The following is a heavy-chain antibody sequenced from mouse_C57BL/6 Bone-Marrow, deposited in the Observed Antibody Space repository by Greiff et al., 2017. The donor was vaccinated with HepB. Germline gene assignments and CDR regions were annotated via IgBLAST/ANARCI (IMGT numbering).Heavy chain of an antibody. CDR1: GYTFTSYW. Sequence: VQLQQPGAELVKPGASVKLSCKASGYTFTSYWMHWVKQRPGQGLEWIGEIDPSDSYTNYNQKFKGKATLTVDTSSSTAYMQLSSLTSEDSAVYYCARSTTVVSYWGQGTLVTVSA. V-gene: IGHV1-69*02. J-gene: IGHJ3*01. D-gene: IGHD1-1*01. CDR3: ARSTTVVSY. CDR2: IDPSDSYT.